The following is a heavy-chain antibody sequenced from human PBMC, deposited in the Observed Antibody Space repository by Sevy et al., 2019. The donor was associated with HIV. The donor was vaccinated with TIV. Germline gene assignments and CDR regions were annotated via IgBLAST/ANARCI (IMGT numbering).Heavy chain of an antibody. CDR2: ISYDGGNQ. J-gene: IGHJ5*01. CDR3: ARVNLHWFDP. V-gene: IGHV3-33*05. Sequence: GGSLRLSCAASGFTFYTYGMHWVRQAPGKGLEWVEDISYDGGNQYYADSVKGRFTISRDNAKNTLYLQMNSLRAEDRAVYYCARVNLHWFDPWGQGTLVTVSS. CDR1: GFTFYTYG.